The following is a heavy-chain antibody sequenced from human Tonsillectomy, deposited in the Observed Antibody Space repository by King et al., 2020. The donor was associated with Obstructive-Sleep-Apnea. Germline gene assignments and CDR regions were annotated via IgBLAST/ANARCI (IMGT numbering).Heavy chain of an antibody. CDR2: ISYSGST. V-gene: IGHV4-59*01. Sequence: VQLQESGPGLVKPSETLSLTCTVSGGSINSYYWSWIRQTPGKGLEWIGYISYSGSTNYNPSLKSRATISVDTSKNQFSLKLSSVTAADTAVYYCARDRVGRDGYNRSDYWGQGTLVTVSS. CDR1: GGSINSYY. CDR3: ARDRVGRDGYNRSDY. J-gene: IGHJ4*02. D-gene: IGHD5-24*01.